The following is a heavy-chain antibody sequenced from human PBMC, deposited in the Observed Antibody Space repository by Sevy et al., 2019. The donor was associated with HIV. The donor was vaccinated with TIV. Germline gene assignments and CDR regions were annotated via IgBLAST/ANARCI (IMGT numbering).Heavy chain of an antibody. CDR1: GFTFSSDA. J-gene: IGHJ4*02. D-gene: IGHD3-22*01. CDR3: AKSMPYYDSSGYTFDN. V-gene: IGHV3-23*01. Sequence: VGSLRLSCAASGFTFSSDAMSWVRQAPGKGLEWVSAIRGSGGSTYYADSVKGRFTISRDNSKNTLYLQMNSLRAEDTAVYYCAKSMPYYDSSGYTFDNWGQGTLVTVSS. CDR2: IRGSGGST.